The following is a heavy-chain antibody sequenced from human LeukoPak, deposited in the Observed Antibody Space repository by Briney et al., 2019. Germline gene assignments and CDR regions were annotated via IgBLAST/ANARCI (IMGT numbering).Heavy chain of an antibody. J-gene: IGHJ4*02. V-gene: IGHV4-30-2*01. CDR2: IYHSGST. Sequence: SETLSLTCAVSGGSISSGGYSWSWIRQPPGKGLEWIGYIYHSGSTYYNPSLKSRVTISVDRSKNQFSLKLSSVTAADTAVYYCARASGGTLSLGYWGQGTLVTVSS. CDR3: ARASGGTLSLGY. CDR1: GGSISSGGYS. D-gene: IGHD2-15*01.